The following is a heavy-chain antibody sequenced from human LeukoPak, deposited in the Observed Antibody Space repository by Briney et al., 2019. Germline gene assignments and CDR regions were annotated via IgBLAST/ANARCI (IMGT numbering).Heavy chain of an antibody. Sequence: GGSLRLSCAASGFTFSSYSMNWVRQAPGKGLGWVSSISSSSSYIYYADSVKGRFTISRDNAKNSLYLQMNSLRAEDTAVYYCAKDREILLWFGELLLFDYWGQGTLVTVSS. V-gene: IGHV3-21*04. J-gene: IGHJ4*02. CDR3: AKDREILLWFGELLLFDY. D-gene: IGHD3-10*01. CDR1: GFTFSSYS. CDR2: ISSSSSYI.